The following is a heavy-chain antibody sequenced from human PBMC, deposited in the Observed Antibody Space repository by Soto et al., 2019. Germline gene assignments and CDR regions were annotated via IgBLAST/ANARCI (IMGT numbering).Heavy chain of an antibody. V-gene: IGHV3-33*01. J-gene: IGHJ4*02. CDR1: GFTFSSYG. CDR2: IWYDGSNK. Sequence: ESGGGVVQPGRSLRLSCAASGFTFSSYGMHWVRQAPGKGLEWVAVIWYDGSNKYYADSVKGRFTISRDNSKNTLYLQMNSLRAEDTAVYYCAREAEGGYSSPTNDYWGQGTLVTVSS. D-gene: IGHD6-13*01. CDR3: AREAEGGYSSPTNDY.